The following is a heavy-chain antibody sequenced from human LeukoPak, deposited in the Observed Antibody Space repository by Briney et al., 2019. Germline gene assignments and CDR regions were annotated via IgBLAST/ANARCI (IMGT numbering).Heavy chain of an antibody. CDR1: GGSISSDY. Sequence: SETLSLTCTVPGGSISSDYWSWIRPAPGEGLEWSGHIYYSGSINYNTSLKSRVTVSVDTSKNQFSLKLSSVTAADTAVYYCARHGTLGSTTYPLDYWGQGTLVTVSS. V-gene: IGHV4-59*08. J-gene: IGHJ4*02. CDR3: ARHGTLGSTTYPLDY. D-gene: IGHD1-26*01. CDR2: IYYSGSI.